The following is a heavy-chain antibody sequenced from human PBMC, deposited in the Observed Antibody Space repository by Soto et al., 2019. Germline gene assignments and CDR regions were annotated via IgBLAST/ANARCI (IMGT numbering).Heavy chain of an antibody. CDR1: GGTFSSYA. J-gene: IGHJ4*02. V-gene: IGHV1-69*13. Sequence: SVKVSCKASGGTFSSYALSWVRQAPGQGLEWMGGIVPKFGTTTYAQKFQGRVSITADDSTSTAYMELSSLRPEDTAVYYCARDSTSWYFFDFWGLGTLVTVSS. D-gene: IGHD2-2*01. CDR2: IVPKFGTT. CDR3: ARDSTSWYFFDF.